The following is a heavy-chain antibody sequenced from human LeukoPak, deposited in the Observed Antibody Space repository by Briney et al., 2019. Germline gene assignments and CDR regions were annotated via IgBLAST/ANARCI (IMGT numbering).Heavy chain of an antibody. Sequence: GESLEISWKGSGYRFTSYWIGWVRQLPGKGLEWMGIIYSGDSDTRYSPSFQGQVTISANNSITTAYLQWSSLRASDTPMYYWARLPVPQTYCSSTSCYEGSAFDIWGQGTMVTVSS. D-gene: IGHD2-2*01. V-gene: IGHV5-51*01. CDR2: IYSGDSDT. J-gene: IGHJ3*02. CDR1: GYRFTSYW. CDR3: ARLPVPQTYCSSTSCYEGSAFDI.